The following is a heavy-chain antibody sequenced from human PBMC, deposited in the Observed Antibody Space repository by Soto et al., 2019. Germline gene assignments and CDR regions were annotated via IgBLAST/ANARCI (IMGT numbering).Heavy chain of an antibody. CDR1: GGSISSGGYY. J-gene: IGHJ6*02. CDR3: ARDQYDFRSGPYYYAMEV. D-gene: IGHD3-3*01. V-gene: IGHV4-31*03. CDR2: IYYSGST. Sequence: PSETLSLTCTVSGGSISSGGYYWSWIRQHPGKGLEWIGYIYYSGSTYYNPSLKSRVTISVDTSKNQFSLKLRSVTRADTAVYYCARDQYDFRSGPYYYAMEVWGQGTKVTVSS.